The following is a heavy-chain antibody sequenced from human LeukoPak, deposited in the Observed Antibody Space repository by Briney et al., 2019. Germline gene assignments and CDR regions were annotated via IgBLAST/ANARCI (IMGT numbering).Heavy chain of an antibody. D-gene: IGHD3-22*01. CDR3: AGGFGGHYYDSSTSI. CDR1: GFTVNSNY. J-gene: IGHJ3*02. V-gene: IGHV3-53*01. Sequence: GGSLRLSCAASGFTVNSNYMSWVRQAPGKGLEWVSVIYRAGSTYYADSVKGRFTISRDNSKNTLYLQMNSLRAEDTAVYYCAGGFGGHYYDSSTSIWGQGTMVTVSS. CDR2: IYRAGST.